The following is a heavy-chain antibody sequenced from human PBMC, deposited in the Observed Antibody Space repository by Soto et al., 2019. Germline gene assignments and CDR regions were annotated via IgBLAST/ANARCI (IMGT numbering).Heavy chain of an antibody. Sequence: QVQLVESGGGVVQPGRSLRLSCAASGFTFSSYGMHWVRQAPGKGLEWVAVISYDGSNKYYADSVKVRFTISRDNSKNTLYLQMNSLRAEDTAVYYCAKDISSSGWYYDYWGQGTLVTVSS. CDR2: ISYDGSNK. J-gene: IGHJ4*02. CDR1: GFTFSSYG. V-gene: IGHV3-30*18. CDR3: AKDISSSGWYYDY. D-gene: IGHD6-19*01.